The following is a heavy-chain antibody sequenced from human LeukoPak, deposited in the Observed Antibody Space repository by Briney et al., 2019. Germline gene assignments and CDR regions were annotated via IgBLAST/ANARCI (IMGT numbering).Heavy chain of an antibody. CDR3: ARDYNYAFDN. CDR1: GFTFIEYS. CDR2: IGIDSGNT. V-gene: IGHV3-11*06. Sequence: PGGSLTLSCAASGFTFIEYSMNWVRQAPGKGLEWISYIGIDSGNTKYADSVRGRFTISADKAKNSLYLQMNSLRVEDTAVYYCARDYNYAFDNWGQGTLVSVAS. D-gene: IGHD1-1*01. J-gene: IGHJ4*02.